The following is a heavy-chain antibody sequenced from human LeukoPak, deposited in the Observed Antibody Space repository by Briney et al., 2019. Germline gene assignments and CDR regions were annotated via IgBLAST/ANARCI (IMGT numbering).Heavy chain of an antibody. CDR2: INPNSGGT. D-gene: IGHD3-9*01. J-gene: IGHJ6*02. CDR3: ARDTRYSQYYYYGMDV. Sequence: ASVKVSCRASGYSFTDYYMHWARQAPGQGLEWMGWINPNSGGTNYAQNFQGRVTMTRDTSITTAYMELSRLKSDDTAVYYCARDTRYSQYYYYGMDVWGQGTTVTVSS. V-gene: IGHV1-2*02. CDR1: GYSFTDYY.